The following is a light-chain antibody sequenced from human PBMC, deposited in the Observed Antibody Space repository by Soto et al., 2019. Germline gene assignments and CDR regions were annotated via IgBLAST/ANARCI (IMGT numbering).Light chain of an antibody. Sequence: IQMTQSPSFVSASVGDRVTITCRASQGISSWLAWYQQKPGKAPKLLIFAATSLHSGVPSRFSGSGIGTDFTLTINTLQPEDFATYYCQQSHSFPRTFGQGTKVEIK. CDR1: QGISSW. CDR2: AAT. V-gene: IGKV1-12*01. CDR3: QQSHSFPRT. J-gene: IGKJ1*01.